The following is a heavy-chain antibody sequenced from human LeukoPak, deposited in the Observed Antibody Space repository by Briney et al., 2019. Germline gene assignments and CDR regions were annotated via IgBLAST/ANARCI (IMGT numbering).Heavy chain of an antibody. CDR1: GGSISSYY. V-gene: IGHV4-4*09. CDR3: ASNYDSSGYYSY. D-gene: IGHD3-22*01. Sequence: SETLSLTCTVSGGSISSYYWSWIRQPPGKGLEWIGYIYTSGSTNYNPSLKSRVTISVDTSKNQFSLKLSSVTAADTAVYYCASNYDSSGYYSYWGQGTLVTVSS. CDR2: IYTSGST. J-gene: IGHJ4*02.